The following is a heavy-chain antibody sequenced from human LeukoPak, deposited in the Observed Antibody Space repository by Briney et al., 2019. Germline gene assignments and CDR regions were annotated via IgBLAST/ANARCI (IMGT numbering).Heavy chain of an antibody. Sequence: SETLSLTCTVSGDSISGSGYYWGWIRQSPGKGLEWIGSIYYSGSTYYNPSLQSRVTISVDTSKNQFSLKLTSVTAADTAAYYCARLYSGNFLGDYWGQGTLVTVSS. J-gene: IGHJ4*02. CDR3: ARLYSGNFLGDY. D-gene: IGHD1-26*01. V-gene: IGHV4-39*01. CDR1: GDSISGSGYY. CDR2: IYYSGST.